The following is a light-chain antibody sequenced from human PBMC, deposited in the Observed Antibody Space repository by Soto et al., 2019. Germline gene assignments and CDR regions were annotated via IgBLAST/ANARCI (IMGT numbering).Light chain of an antibody. CDR3: QQYNSYPFLA. J-gene: IGKJ3*01. CDR1: QSIGSW. V-gene: IGKV1-5*03. CDR2: KAS. Sequence: DIQMTQSPSTLSASVGDRVTITCRASQSIGSWLAWYQQKPGKAPKLLIYKASSLESGDPSRFSCSGSGTEFTLTISSLQPDDFATYYCQQYNSYPFLAFGPGTKVDIK.